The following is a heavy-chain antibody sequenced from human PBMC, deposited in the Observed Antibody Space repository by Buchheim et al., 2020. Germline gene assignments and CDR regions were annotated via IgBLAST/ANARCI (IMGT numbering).Heavy chain of an antibody. V-gene: IGHV3-74*01. J-gene: IGHJ4*02. Sequence: EVQLVESGGGLVQPGGSLRLSCAASGFTFSSYWMDWVRQAPGKGLVWVSRIQSDGSSTSYAVSVKGRFTISRENAKNTLFLQMNSLRAEDTAVYYCARDYFALPDYWGQGTL. CDR2: IQSDGSST. CDR3: ARDYFALPDY. D-gene: IGHD2/OR15-2a*01. CDR1: GFTFSSYW.